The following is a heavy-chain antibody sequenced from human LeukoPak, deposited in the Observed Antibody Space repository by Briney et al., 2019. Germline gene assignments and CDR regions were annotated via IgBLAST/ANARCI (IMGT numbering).Heavy chain of an antibody. CDR2: IYPGDSDT. V-gene: IGHV5-51*01. Sequence: GESLKISCKGSGYSFTSYWIGWVRQMPGKGLEWMGIIYPGDSDTRYSPSFQGQVTISADKSISTAYLQWSSLKASDTAMYYCARMGYAPRYYYYGMDVWGQGTTVTVSS. D-gene: IGHD2-8*01. CDR3: ARMGYAPRYYYYGMDV. J-gene: IGHJ6*02. CDR1: GYSFTSYW.